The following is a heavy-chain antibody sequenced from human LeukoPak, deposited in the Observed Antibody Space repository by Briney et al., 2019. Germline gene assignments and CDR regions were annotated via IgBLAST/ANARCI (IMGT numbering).Heavy chain of an antibody. J-gene: IGHJ4*02. V-gene: IGHV3-23*01. D-gene: IGHD3-10*01. CDR3: AKGGLLWFGELPLDY. CDR2: ISGSGGST. CDR1: GFTFSSYA. Sequence: GGSLRLSCAASGFTFSSYAMSWVRQAPGKGLEWVSAISGSGGSTYYADSVKRRFTISRDNSKNTLYLQMNSLRAEDTAVYYCAKGGLLWFGELPLDYWGQGTLVTVSS.